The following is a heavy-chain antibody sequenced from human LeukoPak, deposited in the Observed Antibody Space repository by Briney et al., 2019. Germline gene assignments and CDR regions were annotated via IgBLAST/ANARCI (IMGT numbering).Heavy chain of an antibody. V-gene: IGHV1-69*04. CDR2: IIPILGIA. J-gene: IGHJ4*02. CDR3: ARDPGHFSGSWLDY. CDR1: GGTFSSYA. D-gene: IGHD1-26*01. Sequence: SVKVSCKASGGTFSSYAISWVRQAPQEGLEWMGRIIPILGIANYAQKFQGRVTITADKSTSTAYMELSSLRSEDTAVYYCARDPGHFSGSWLDYWGQGTLVTVYS.